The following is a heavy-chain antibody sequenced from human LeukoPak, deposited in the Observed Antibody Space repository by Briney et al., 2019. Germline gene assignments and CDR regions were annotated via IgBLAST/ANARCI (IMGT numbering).Heavy chain of an antibody. CDR2: VSRSGGST. V-gene: IGHV3-23*01. CDR3: ANNYYDSSGYYSYYYYYMDV. Sequence: QAGGSLRLSCAASGFTFSSYGMSWVRQAPGKGLEWVSTVSRSGGSTYYADSVKGRFTISRDNSKNTLYLQMNSLRAEDTAVYYCANNYYDSSGYYSYYYYYMDVWGKGTTVTISS. CDR1: GFTFSSYG. J-gene: IGHJ6*03. D-gene: IGHD3-22*01.